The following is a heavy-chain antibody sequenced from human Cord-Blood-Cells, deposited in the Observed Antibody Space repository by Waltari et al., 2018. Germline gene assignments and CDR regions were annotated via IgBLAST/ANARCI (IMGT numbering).Heavy chain of an antibody. V-gene: IGHV5-51*01. CDR1: GYSFTSYW. D-gene: IGHD2-2*01. Sequence: VKKPGESLKISCKGSGYSFTSYWIGWVRQMPGKGLEWMGIISPGGSDTRYSPSFQGQVTISADKSISTAYLQWSSLKASDTAMYYCARAIVLRGAYCSSTSCYDAFDIWGQGTMVTVSS. CDR2: ISPGGSDT. J-gene: IGHJ3*02. CDR3: ARAIVLRGAYCSSTSCYDAFDI.